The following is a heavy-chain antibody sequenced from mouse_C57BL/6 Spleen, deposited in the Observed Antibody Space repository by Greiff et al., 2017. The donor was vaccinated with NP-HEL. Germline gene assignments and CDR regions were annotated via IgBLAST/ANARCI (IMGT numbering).Heavy chain of an antibody. V-gene: IGHV1-82*01. CDR2: IYPGDGDT. CDR1: GYAFSSSW. Sequence: QVQLQQSGPELVKPGASVKISCKASGYAFSSSWMNWVKQRPGKGLEWIGRIYPGDGDTNYNGKFKGKATLTADKSSCTAYMQLSSLTSEDSAVYCCARRGYGSSYYFDYWGQGTTLTVSS. J-gene: IGHJ2*01. CDR3: ARRGYGSSYYFDY. D-gene: IGHD1-1*01.